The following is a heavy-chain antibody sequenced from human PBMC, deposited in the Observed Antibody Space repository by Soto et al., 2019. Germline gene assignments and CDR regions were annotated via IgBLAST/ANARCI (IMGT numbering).Heavy chain of an antibody. J-gene: IGHJ4*02. CDR1: GGSISSYY. V-gene: IGHV4-59*01. CDR2: IYYSGST. D-gene: IGHD6-19*01. CDR3: AREGYSSGWYGVFDY. Sequence: KPSETLSLTCTVSGGSISSYYWSWIRQPPGKGLEWIGYIYYSGSTNYNPSLKSRVTISVDTSKNQFSLKLSSVTAADTAVYYCAREGYSSGWYGVFDYWGQGTLVTVSS.